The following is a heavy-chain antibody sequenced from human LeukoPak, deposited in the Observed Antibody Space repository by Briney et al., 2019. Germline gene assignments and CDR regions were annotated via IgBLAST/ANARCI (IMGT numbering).Heavy chain of an antibody. Sequence: SETLSLTCTVSGGSISSYYWSWIRQPAGKGLEWIGRIYTSGSTNYNPSLKSRVTMSVDTSKNQFSLKLSSVTAADTAVYYCARTPLQYPTGCYFDYWGQGTLVTVSS. D-gene: IGHD4-11*01. CDR3: ARTPLQYPTGCYFDY. CDR2: IYTSGST. CDR1: GGSISSYY. J-gene: IGHJ4*02. V-gene: IGHV4-4*07.